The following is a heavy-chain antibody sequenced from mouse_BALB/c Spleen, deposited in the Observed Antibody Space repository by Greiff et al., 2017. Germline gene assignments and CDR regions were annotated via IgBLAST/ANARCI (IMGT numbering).Heavy chain of an antibody. CDR1: GYSFTSYY. D-gene: IGHD2-10*02. CDR3: AREGYGYRYFDV. J-gene: IGHJ1*01. CDR2: IDPFNGGT. Sequence: EVQRVESGPELMKPGASVKISCKASGYSFTSYYMHWVKQSHGKSLEWIGYIDPFNGGTSYNQKFKGKATLTVDKSSSTAYMHLSSLTSEDSAVYYCAREGYGYRYFDVWGAGTTVTVSS. V-gene: IGHV1S135*01.